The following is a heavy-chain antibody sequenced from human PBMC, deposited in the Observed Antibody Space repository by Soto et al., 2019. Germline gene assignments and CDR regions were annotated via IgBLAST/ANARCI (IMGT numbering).Heavy chain of an antibody. J-gene: IGHJ6*02. CDR2: MYNTGST. CDR3: ARDLWGYCGADCYPLDV. CDR1: GGSISSYY. Sequence: SETLSLTCTVSGGSISSYYWSWIRQPPGKGLEWIGYMYNTGSTIYNPSLKSRVAISVDTSKNQFSLKLNSVTAADTAVYYCARDLWGYCGADCYPLDVWGQGTTVTVS. D-gene: IGHD2-21*02. V-gene: IGHV4-59*01.